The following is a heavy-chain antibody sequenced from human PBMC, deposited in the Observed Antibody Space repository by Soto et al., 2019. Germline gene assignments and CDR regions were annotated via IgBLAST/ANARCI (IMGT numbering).Heavy chain of an antibody. CDR3: ASKAACGGDCYAFDS. Sequence: QVQLVQSGAEVKKPGSSVKISCKASGGTFSSNTINWVRQAAGHGLEWMGGIIPIFGTANYAQKFQGRVTITADKSTNTESMELSSLTSEDTAVYYCASKAACGGDCYAFDSWGQGTLVTVSS. J-gene: IGHJ4*02. CDR2: IIPIFGTA. V-gene: IGHV1-69*06. D-gene: IGHD2-21*02. CDR1: GGTFSSNT.